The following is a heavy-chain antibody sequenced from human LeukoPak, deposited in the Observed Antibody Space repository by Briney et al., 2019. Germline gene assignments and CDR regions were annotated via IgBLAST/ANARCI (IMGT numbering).Heavy chain of an antibody. Sequence: GGSLRLSCGVSGITLSNYGMSWVRQAPGKGLEWVAGISGSGGGTNYADSVKGRFTVSRDNYKNTLYLQMNSLRAEDTAVYYCAKDPVGATQDNGYWGQGTLVTVSS. D-gene: IGHD1-26*01. CDR2: ISGSGGGT. V-gene: IGHV3-23*01. CDR3: AKDPVGATQDNGY. CDR1: GITLSNYG. J-gene: IGHJ4*02.